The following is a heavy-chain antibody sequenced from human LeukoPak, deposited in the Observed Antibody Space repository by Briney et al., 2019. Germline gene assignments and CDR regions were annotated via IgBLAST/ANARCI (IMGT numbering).Heavy chain of an antibody. D-gene: IGHD3-10*01. CDR2: INPNSGGT. J-gene: IGHJ4*02. Sequence: ASVKVSCKASGCTFTGYYMHWVRQAPGQGLEWMGWINPNSGGTNYAQKFQGRVTMTRDTSISTAYMELSRLRSDDTAVYYCARVLQKQYGSGSYYNFGYWGQGTLVTVSS. CDR3: ARVLQKQYGSGSYYNFGY. V-gene: IGHV1-2*02. CDR1: GCTFTGYY.